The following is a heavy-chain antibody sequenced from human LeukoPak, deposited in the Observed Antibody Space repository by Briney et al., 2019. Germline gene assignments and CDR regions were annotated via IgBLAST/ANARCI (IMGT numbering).Heavy chain of an antibody. J-gene: IGHJ4*02. D-gene: IGHD3-10*01. V-gene: IGHV3-74*01. CDR1: GFTFSSYY. CDR2: INTDGSTT. Sequence: GGSLRLSCAASGFTFSSYYMHWVRQAPGKGLVWVSRINTDGSTTRYADSVKGRFTISRDNAKNTLYLQMNSLRAEDTAVYYCAKDRSYFYGSGSNFDYWGQGTLVTVSS. CDR3: AKDRSYFYGSGSNFDY.